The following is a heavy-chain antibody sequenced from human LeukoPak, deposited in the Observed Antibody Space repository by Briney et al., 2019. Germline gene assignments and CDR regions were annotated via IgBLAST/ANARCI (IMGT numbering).Heavy chain of an antibody. CDR3: ARGSSYTGFAY. CDR1: ELIFSNYW. CDR2: IKQDGSET. J-gene: IGHJ4*02. D-gene: IGHD5-12*01. Sequence: PGGSLRLSCVGSELIFSNYWMSWVRQAPGKGLEWVANIKQDGSETYSVDSVKGRFTISRDNAKNSLYLQMNSLRAEDTAIYYCARGSSYTGFAYWGQGTLVTVSS. V-gene: IGHV3-7*01.